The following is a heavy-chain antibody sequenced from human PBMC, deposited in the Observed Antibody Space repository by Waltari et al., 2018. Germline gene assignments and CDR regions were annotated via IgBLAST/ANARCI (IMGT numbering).Heavy chain of an antibody. J-gene: IGHJ4*02. CDR2: IKSKIDGGTT. CDR1: GFTFSTAW. D-gene: IGHD2-8*02. V-gene: IGHV3-15*01. CDR3: GDFTAFDY. Sequence: VQLVESGGGLVKPGESLRLSCAGSGFTFSTAWMHWARQAPGKGLELVGRIKSKIDGGTTAYGSFVNGRFTISRDDSTNTAYLQMNSLKTDDTAIYYCGDFTAFDYWGQGSLVTVSS.